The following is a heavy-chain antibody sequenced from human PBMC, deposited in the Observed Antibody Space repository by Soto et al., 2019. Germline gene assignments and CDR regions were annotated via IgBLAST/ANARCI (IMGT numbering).Heavy chain of an antibody. CDR3: AKAPYSSGWYFDY. CDR2: ISGSGGST. J-gene: IGHJ4*02. CDR1: GFTFSTDT. V-gene: IGHV3-23*01. D-gene: IGHD6-19*01. Sequence: GGSLRLSCAASGFTFSTDTMSWVRQAPGKGLEWVSAISGSGGSTYYADSVKGRFTISRDNSKNTLYLQMNSLRAEDTAVYYCAKAPYSSGWYFDYWGQGTLVTVSS.